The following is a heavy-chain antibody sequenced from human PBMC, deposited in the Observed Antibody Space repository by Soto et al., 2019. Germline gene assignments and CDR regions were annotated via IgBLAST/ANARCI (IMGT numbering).Heavy chain of an antibody. Sequence: SVKVSCKASGGTFSSYAISWVRQAPGQGLEWMGGIIPIFGTANYAQKFQGRVTITADESTSTAYMELSSLRSEDTAVYYCARDFIAARLTHYYGMDVWGQGTTVTVSS. J-gene: IGHJ6*02. D-gene: IGHD6-6*01. CDR1: GGTFSSYA. CDR2: IIPIFGTA. CDR3: ARDFIAARLTHYYGMDV. V-gene: IGHV1-69*13.